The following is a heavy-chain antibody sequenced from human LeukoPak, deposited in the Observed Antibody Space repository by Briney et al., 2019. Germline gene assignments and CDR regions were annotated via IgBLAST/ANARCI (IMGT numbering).Heavy chain of an antibody. CDR1: GFTFSSYG. V-gene: IGHV3-30*02. J-gene: IGHJ4*02. D-gene: IGHD2-21*02. Sequence: GGSLRLSCAASGFTFSSYGMHWVRQAPGKGLEWVAFIRYDGSNKYYADSVKGRFTISRDNSKNTLYLQMNSLRAEDTAVYYCAKDLGHIVVVTAYEGAVDYWGQGTLVTVSS. CDR3: AKDLGHIVVVTAYEGAVDY. CDR2: IRYDGSNK.